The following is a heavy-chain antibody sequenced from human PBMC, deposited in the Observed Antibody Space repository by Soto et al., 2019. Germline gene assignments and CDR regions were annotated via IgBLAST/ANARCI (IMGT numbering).Heavy chain of an antibody. J-gene: IGHJ6*02. Sequence: SETLSLTCAVYGGSFSGYYWSWIRQPPGKGLEWIGEINHSGSTNYNPSLKSRVTISVDTSKNQFSLKLSSVTAADTAVYYCARARSIAVAGTSLGDYYYYGMDVWGQGTTVTVSS. V-gene: IGHV4-34*01. CDR3: ARARSIAVAGTSLGDYYYYGMDV. D-gene: IGHD6-19*01. CDR2: INHSGST. CDR1: GGSFSGYY.